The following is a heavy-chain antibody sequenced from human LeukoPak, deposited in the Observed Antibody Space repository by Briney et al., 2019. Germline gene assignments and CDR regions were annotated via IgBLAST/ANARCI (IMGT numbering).Heavy chain of an antibody. J-gene: IGHJ6*02. Sequence: ASVKVSCEASGYTFAVYYMHWVRQAPGQGLEWMGWIIPNSGGTNYAQKFQGRVTLTSDTSISTAYMELSGLTSDDTAVYYCAREGLAHGMDVWGQGTTVTVSS. CDR1: GYTFAVYY. CDR2: IIPNSGGT. CDR3: AREGLAHGMDV. V-gene: IGHV1-2*02.